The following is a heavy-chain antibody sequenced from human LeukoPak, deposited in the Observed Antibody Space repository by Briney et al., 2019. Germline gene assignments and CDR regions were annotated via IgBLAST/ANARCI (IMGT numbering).Heavy chain of an antibody. CDR1: GYTLRQLS. Sequence: ASVKISCKVSGYTLRQLSIHWVRQAPGKGLEWMGGFDPEDGETIYAQRLQGSVTMTEDTSTDTAYMDLSSLTSDDTAVYFCATGTYNWNDGFDIWGQGTMVTVSS. J-gene: IGHJ3*02. D-gene: IGHD1-1*01. CDR3: ATGTYNWNDGFDI. CDR2: FDPEDGET. V-gene: IGHV1-24*01.